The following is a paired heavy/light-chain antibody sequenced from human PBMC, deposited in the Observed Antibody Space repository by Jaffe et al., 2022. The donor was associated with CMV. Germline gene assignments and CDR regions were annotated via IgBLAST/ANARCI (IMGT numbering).Heavy chain of an antibody. D-gene: IGHD3-10*01. Sequence: EVQLVESGGGLVQPGGSLRLSCAASGFTFSSYAMNWVRQAPGKGLEWVSGISGSGGSTFYADSVKGRFTISRDNSKNTLYLHMNSLRVEDTAVYYCAKVMGSGNSYNDPQMDLDYWGQGTLVTVSS. J-gene: IGHJ4*02. CDR1: GFTFSSYA. CDR3: AKVMGSGNSYNDPQMDLDY. CDR2: ISGSGGST. V-gene: IGHV3-23*04.
Light chain of an antibody. J-gene: IGKJ1*01. CDR3: QQYNNWPPWT. CDR1: QSVSSN. V-gene: IGKV3-15*01. Sequence: EIVMTQSPATLSVSPGERATLSCRASQSVSSNFAWYQQKPGQTPRLLIYGASTRATGIPGRFSGSGSGTEFTLTISSLQSEDFAVYYCQQYNNWPPWTFGQGTKVEIK. CDR2: GAS.